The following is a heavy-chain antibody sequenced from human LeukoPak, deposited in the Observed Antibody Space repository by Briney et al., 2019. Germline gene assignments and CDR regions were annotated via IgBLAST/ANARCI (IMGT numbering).Heavy chain of an antibody. Sequence: SETLSLTCAVYGGSFSGYYWSWIRQPPGKGLEWIGEINHSGSTNYNPSLKSRVTISVDTSKNQFSLKLSSVTAADTAVYYCARVPIAAAGTYWFDPWGQGTLVTVSS. D-gene: IGHD6-13*01. J-gene: IGHJ5*02. CDR1: GGSFSGYY. V-gene: IGHV4-34*01. CDR3: ARVPIAAAGTYWFDP. CDR2: INHSGST.